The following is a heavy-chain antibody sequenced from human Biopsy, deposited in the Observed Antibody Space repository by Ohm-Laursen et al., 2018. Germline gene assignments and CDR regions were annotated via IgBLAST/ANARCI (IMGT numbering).Heavy chain of an antibody. J-gene: IGHJ5*02. Sequence: TLSLTCTVSGGSISSGGSYWGWIRQRPGKGLEWIGYIFNSANTYYNPSLKNLITISGDTSKNPFSLKLNSVTAEDTAVYYCARGDYFYSNGYFGFDPWGQGTLVTVSS. CDR2: IFNSANT. CDR1: GGSISSGGSY. CDR3: ARGDYFYSNGYFGFDP. V-gene: IGHV4-31*01. D-gene: IGHD3-22*01.